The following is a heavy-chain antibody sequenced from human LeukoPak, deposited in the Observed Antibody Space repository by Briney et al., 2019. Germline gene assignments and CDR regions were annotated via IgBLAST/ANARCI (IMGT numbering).Heavy chain of an antibody. J-gene: IGHJ6*03. CDR3: ARSGGYYFYMDV. D-gene: IGHD1-26*01. CDR2: ISAYNVNT. CDR1: GYSFTSYG. V-gene: IGHV1-18*01. Sequence: ASVKVSCKASGYSFTSYGITWVRQAPGQGLEWMGWISAYNVNTDYAQKVQDRVTMTTDTSTSTAYMELRNLKSDDTAVYYCARSGGYYFYMDVWGKGTTVTVSS.